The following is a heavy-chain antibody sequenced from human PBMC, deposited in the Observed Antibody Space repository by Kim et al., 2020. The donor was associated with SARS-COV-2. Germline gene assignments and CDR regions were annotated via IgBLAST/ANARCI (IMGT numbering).Heavy chain of an antibody. V-gene: IGHV3-72*01. CDR1: GFTFSDYF. D-gene: IGHD1-26*01. CDR2: SRNKANSYST. Sequence: GGSLRLSCVASGFTFSDYFMDWVRQAPGKGLEWLGRSRNKANSYSTEYAASVKGRFTISRDDSENSLYLQMNSLKTEDTAGYYCARDEIGSYKDWGQGT. J-gene: IGHJ1*01. CDR3: ARDEIGSYKD.